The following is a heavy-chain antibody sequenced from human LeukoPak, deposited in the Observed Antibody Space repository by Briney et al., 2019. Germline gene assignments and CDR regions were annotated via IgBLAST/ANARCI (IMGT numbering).Heavy chain of an antibody. CDR1: GFTVSSNY. CDR2: IYSGGST. CDR3: AREWDSSGMDV. J-gene: IGHJ6*02. V-gene: IGHV3-66*01. Sequence: GGSLRLSCAASGFTVSSNYMSWVRQAPGKWLEWVSVIYSGGSTYYADSVKGRFTISRDNSKSTLYLQMNSLRAEDTAVYYCAREWDSSGMDVWGQGTTVTVSS. D-gene: IGHD6-13*01.